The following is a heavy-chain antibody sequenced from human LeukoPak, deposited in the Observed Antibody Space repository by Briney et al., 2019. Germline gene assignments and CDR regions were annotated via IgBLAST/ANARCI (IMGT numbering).Heavy chain of an antibody. CDR1: GFTFDDYT. CDR2: ISWDGGST. V-gene: IGHV3-43*01. D-gene: IGHD5-12*01. CDR3: AKGGLRSPVDY. Sequence: GGSLRLPCAASGFTFDDYTMHWVRQAPGKGLEWVSLISWDGGSTYYADSVKGRFTISRDNSKNSLYLQMNSLRTEDTALYYCAKGGLRSPVDYWGQGTLVTVSS. J-gene: IGHJ4*02.